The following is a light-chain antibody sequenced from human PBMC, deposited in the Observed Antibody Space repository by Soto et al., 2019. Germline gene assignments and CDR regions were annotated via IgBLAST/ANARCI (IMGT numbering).Light chain of an antibody. J-gene: IGLJ1*01. V-gene: IGLV2-14*03. Sequence: QSALTQPASVSGSPGQSITISCTGTSSDVGGSNYVSWYQQHPGKAPKLIIFDVSHRPSGFSNRFSGSKSGNTASLTISGLQAEDEADYYCSSYTSSSTYVFGTGIKLTVL. CDR2: DVS. CDR3: SSYTSSSTYV. CDR1: SSDVGGSNY.